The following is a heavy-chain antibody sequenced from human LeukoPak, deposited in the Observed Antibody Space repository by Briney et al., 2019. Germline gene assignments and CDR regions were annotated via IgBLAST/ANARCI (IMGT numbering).Heavy chain of an antibody. J-gene: IGHJ4*02. CDR2: ISGSGGST. CDR3: AREGYDYGGNSVPLSLDY. D-gene: IGHD4-23*01. Sequence: GGSLRLSCAASGFTFSSYAMSWVRQAPGKGLEWVSAISGSGGSTYYADSVKGRFTISRDNAKNSLYLQMNSLRAEDTAVYYCAREGYDYGGNSVPLSLDYWGQGTLVTVSS. CDR1: GFTFSSYA. V-gene: IGHV3-23*01.